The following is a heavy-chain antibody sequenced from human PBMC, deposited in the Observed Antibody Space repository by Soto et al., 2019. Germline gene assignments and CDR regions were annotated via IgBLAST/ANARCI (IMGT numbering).Heavy chain of an antibody. CDR3: ARQRRGSYYDSSSYNLFDY. D-gene: IGHD3-22*01. J-gene: IGHJ4*02. Sequence: VQLLESGGGSVQPGGSLRLSCAASGFTFSTYAMTWFAQAQGKGLGGFGGIYYSGSTYYNLSLKSRVTISIDTSKNQFSLKMNSVTAADTAVYYCARQRRGSYYDSSSYNLFDYLGQGTLVSVSS. CDR1: GFTFSTYA. V-gene: IGHV4-59*05. CDR2: IYYSGST.